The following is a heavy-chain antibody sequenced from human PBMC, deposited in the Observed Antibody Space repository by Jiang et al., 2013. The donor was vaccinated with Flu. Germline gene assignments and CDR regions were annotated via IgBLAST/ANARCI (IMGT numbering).Heavy chain of an antibody. CDR2: HPXFGTS. Sequence: TSYAISWVRQALDKGLSGWRDHPXFGTSDFAQKFQGRLTITADEHDSTSTAYMELSNLSSEDTAVYYCARGVGGYSYGYVLYWGQGTLVTVSS. D-gene: IGHD5-18*01. J-gene: IGHJ4*02. CDR1: TSYA. CDR3: ARGVGGYSYGYVLY. V-gene: IGHV1-69*01.